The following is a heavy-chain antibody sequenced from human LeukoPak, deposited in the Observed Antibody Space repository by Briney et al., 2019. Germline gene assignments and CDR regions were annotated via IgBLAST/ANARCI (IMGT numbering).Heavy chain of an antibody. CDR2: ILNSGTTT. Sequence: GGSLRLSCAASGFTFSSYEMNWVRQAPGKGLEWVSYILNSGTTTYYADSVKGRFTISRDNAKNSLYLQMNGLRAEDTGVYYCARDPPDYWGQGILVTVSS. CDR1: GFTFSSYE. CDR3: ARDPPDY. J-gene: IGHJ4*02. V-gene: IGHV3-48*03.